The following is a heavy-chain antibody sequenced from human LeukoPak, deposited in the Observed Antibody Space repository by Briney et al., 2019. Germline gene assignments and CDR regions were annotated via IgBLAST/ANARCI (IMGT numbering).Heavy chain of an antibody. D-gene: IGHD6-13*01. V-gene: IGHV1-69*13. CDR2: IIPIFGTA. CDR3: ASQKEPGIAAAGALV. CDR1: GGTFSSYA. Sequence: SVTVSCKASGGTFSSYAISWVRQAPGQGLEWMGGIIPIFGTANYAQKFQGRVTITADESTSTAYMELSSLRSEDTAVYYCASQKEPGIAAAGALVWGQGTLVTVSS. J-gene: IGHJ4*02.